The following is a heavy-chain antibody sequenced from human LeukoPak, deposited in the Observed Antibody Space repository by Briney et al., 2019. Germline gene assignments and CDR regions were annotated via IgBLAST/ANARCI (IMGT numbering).Heavy chain of an antibody. V-gene: IGHV3-7*01. D-gene: IGHD3-22*01. CDR3: ARESGYYDDY. CDR1: GFTFSTYW. J-gene: IGHJ4*02. Sequence: GGSLRLSCAASGFTFSTYWMTWVRQAPGRGLEWLANINQDGSEKYHVDSVKGRFIISRDNAKNSLYLQMNILRAEDTAVYFCARESGYYDDYWGQGTLVTVSS. CDR2: INQDGSEK.